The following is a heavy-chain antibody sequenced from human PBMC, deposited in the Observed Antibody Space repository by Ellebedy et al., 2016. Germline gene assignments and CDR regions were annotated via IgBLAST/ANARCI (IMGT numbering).Heavy chain of an antibody. CDR2: IKQDGSEK. D-gene: IGHD3-9*01. CDR1: GFTFSSYW. V-gene: IGHV3-7*01. CDR3: ARDRRYYDILTGYLEEKGFDY. J-gene: IGHJ4*02. Sequence: GGSLRLXXAASGFTFSSYWMSWVRQAPGKGLEWVANIKQDGSEKYYVDSVKGRFTISRDNAKNSLYLQMNSLRAEDTAVYYCARDRRYYDILTGYLEEKGFDYWGQGTLVTVSS.